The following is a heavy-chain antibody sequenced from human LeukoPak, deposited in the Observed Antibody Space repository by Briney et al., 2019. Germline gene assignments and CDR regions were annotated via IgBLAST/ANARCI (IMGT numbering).Heavy chain of an antibody. CDR3: ARGIVGSGYLYYYYYMDV. D-gene: IGHD3-22*01. J-gene: IGHJ6*03. Sequence: SETLSLTCAVYGGSFSGYYWSWIRQPPGKGLEWIGEINHSGSTNYNPSLKSRVTISVDTSKNQFSLKLSSVTAADTAVYYCARGIVGSGYLYYYYYMDVWGKGTTVTVSS. CDR2: INHSGST. CDR1: GGSFSGYY. V-gene: IGHV4-34*01.